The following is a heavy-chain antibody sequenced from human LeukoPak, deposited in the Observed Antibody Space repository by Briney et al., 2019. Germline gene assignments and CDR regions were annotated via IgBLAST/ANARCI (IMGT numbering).Heavy chain of an antibody. Sequence: GASVKVSCKASGYTFTTSDINWLRQATGQGLEWMGWLNPNTGYTGYAQKFQGRITITRNTSISTAYLELSSLRFEDTAVYYCARGISGWYDYWGQGTLVTVSS. CDR3: ARGISGWYDY. J-gene: IGHJ4*02. D-gene: IGHD6-19*01. CDR1: GYTFTTSD. V-gene: IGHV1-8*02. CDR2: LNPNTGYT.